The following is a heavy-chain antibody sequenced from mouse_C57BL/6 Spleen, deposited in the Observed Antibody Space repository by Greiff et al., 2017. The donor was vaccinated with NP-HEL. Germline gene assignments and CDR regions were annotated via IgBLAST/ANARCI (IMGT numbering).Heavy chain of an antibody. D-gene: IGHD1-1*01. CDR3: ARGALIYYYGSFDY. V-gene: IGHV1-26*01. CDR2: INPNNGGT. Sequence: EVQLQQSGPELVKPGASVKISCKASGYTFTDYYMNWVKQSHGKSLEWIGDINPNNGGTSYNQKFKGKATLTVDTSSSTAYMERRSLTSEDSAFYYCARGALIYYYGSFDYWGQGTTLTVSS. J-gene: IGHJ2*01. CDR1: GYTFTDYY.